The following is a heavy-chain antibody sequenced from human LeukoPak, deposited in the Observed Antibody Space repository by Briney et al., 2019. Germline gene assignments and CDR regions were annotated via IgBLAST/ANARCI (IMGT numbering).Heavy chain of an antibody. CDR2: IYYTGST. Sequence: SETLSLTCSASGGSISSYYWSWVRQPPGKGLEWIGNIYYTGSTNYNPSLKSRVIISIDTSKNQFSLRLSSVTAADTAVYYCAALGDYAVFGLDYWGQGTLVTVSS. J-gene: IGHJ4*02. V-gene: IGHV4-59*08. CDR3: AALGDYAVFGLDY. CDR1: GGSISSYY. D-gene: IGHD4-17*01.